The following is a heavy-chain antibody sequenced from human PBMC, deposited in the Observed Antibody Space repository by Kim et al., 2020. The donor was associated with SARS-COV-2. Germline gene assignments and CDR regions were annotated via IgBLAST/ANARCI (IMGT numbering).Heavy chain of an antibody. Sequence: GGSLRLSCVASGFTFSNYAMSWIRQAPGKGLEWVSVIYSGDSRTYYADSVKGRFTISRENSKNTLYLQINSLRAEDTAVYYCAKHYYASGSNIRCYFDSLGQGTLVTVSS. CDR2: IYSGDSRT. CDR3: AKHYYASGSNIRCYFDS. D-gene: IGHD3-10*01. J-gene: IGHJ4*02. V-gene: IGHV3-23*03. CDR1: GFTFSNYA.